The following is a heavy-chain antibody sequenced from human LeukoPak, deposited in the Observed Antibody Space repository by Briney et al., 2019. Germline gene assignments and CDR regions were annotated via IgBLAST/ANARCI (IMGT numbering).Heavy chain of an antibody. CDR1: GFTFSSYW. Sequence: GGSLRLSCAASGFTFSSYWMEWVRQAPGKGLVWVSRINSDGSNTTYADSVKGRFTISRDNGKNTLYLQMNSLRVEDTAVYYCANHFDGSASELWYFDLWGRGTLVTVSS. D-gene: IGHD3-22*01. J-gene: IGHJ2*01. CDR3: ANHFDGSASELWYFDL. V-gene: IGHV3-74*01. CDR2: INSDGSNT.